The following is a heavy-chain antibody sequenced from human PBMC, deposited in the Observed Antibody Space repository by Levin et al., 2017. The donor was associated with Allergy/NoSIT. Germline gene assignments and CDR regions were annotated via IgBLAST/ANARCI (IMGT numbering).Heavy chain of an antibody. V-gene: IGHV3-11*01. J-gene: IGHJ4*02. CDR1: GFTFSDYY. CDR2: ISSSGSTI. CDR3: ARDALVPATAESGVDY. D-gene: IGHD2-2*01. Sequence: GESLKISCAASGFTFSDYYMSWIRQAPGKGLEWVSYISSSGSTIYYADSVKGRFTISRDNAKNSLYLQMNSLRAEDTAVYYCARDALVPATAESGVDYWGQGTLVTVSS.